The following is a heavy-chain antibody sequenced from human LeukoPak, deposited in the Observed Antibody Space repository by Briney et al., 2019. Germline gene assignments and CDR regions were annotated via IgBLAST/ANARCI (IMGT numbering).Heavy chain of an antibody. D-gene: IGHD3-10*01. CDR1: GFTFSSYG. CDR2: IRYDGSNK. V-gene: IGHV3-30*02. Sequence: GGSLRLSCAASGFTFSSYGMHWVRQAPGKGLEWVAFIRYDGSNKYYADSVKGRFTISRDNSKNTLYLQMNSLRAEDTAVYYCARTYYYGSGSLDYWGQGTLVTVSS. CDR3: ARTYYYGSGSLDY. J-gene: IGHJ4*02.